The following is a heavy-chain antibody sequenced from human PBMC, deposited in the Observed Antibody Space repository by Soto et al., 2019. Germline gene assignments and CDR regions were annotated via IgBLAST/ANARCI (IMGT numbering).Heavy chain of an antibody. CDR1: GFTFSSYG. Sequence: GWSLRLSCAASGFTFSSYGMHWVRQAPGKGLEWVAVISYDGSNKYYADSVKGRFTISRDNSKNTLYLQMNSLRAEDTAVYYCAKDLGITMVRGVLDVWGQGTTVTASS. D-gene: IGHD3-10*01. CDR2: ISYDGSNK. CDR3: AKDLGITMVRGVLDV. J-gene: IGHJ6*02. V-gene: IGHV3-30*18.